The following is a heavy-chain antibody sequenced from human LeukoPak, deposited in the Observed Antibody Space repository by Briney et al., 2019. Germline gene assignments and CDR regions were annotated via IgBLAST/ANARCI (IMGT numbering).Heavy chain of an antibody. CDR3: ARGGPLSYSSSQN. Sequence: ASVKVSCKAPAGTFGSYAISWVRQAPGQGLEGVGGIIPIFGTANYAQKYQGRVTMTRNTSISTAYMELSSLRSEDTAVYYCARGGPLSYSSSQNWGQRTLVTVSS. V-gene: IGHV1-69*05. CDR1: AGTFGSYA. D-gene: IGHD6-6*01. J-gene: IGHJ4*02. CDR2: IIPIFGTA.